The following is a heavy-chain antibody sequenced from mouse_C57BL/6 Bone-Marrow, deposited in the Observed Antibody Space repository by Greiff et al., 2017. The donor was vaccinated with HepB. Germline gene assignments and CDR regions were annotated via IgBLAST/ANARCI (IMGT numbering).Heavy chain of an antibody. Sequence: EVQLQQSGAELVRPGASVKLSCTASGFNIKDDYMHWVKQRPEQGLEWIGWIDPENGDTEYASKFQGKATITADTSSNTAYLQLSSLISEDTAVYYCTTITTAPFDYWGQGTTLTVSS. CDR1: GFNIKDDY. CDR3: TTITTAPFDY. V-gene: IGHV14-4*01. CDR2: IDPENGDT. J-gene: IGHJ2*01. D-gene: IGHD1-2*01.